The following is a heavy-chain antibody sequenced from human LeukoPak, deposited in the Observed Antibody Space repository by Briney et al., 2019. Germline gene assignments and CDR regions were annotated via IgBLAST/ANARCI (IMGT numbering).Heavy chain of an antibody. CDR1: GFTFSSYT. Sequence: GGSLRLSCAASGFTFSSYTMYWVRQAPGKGLEWVAVIWYDGTDKYYRDSVKGRFTIARDNSKNTLYLKMDSLRAEDTAVYFCARDPERKRHYYAMDVWGKGTTVIVSS. J-gene: IGHJ6*04. V-gene: IGHV3-33*07. CDR3: ARDPERKRHYYAMDV. D-gene: IGHD1-14*01. CDR2: IWYDGTDK.